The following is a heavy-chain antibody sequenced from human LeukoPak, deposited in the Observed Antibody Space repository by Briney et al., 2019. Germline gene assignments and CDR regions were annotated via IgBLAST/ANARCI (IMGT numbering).Heavy chain of an antibody. D-gene: IGHD6-19*01. Sequence: GGSLRLSCAASGFTFSSYSMNWVRQAPGKGLEWVSGISWNSDNIGYADSVKGRFTISRDNAKNSLYLQMNSLRGEDMALYNCAKEWQWPGPRGNDFWGQGTLVTVSS. J-gene: IGHJ4*02. CDR3: AKEWQWPGPRGNDF. V-gene: IGHV3-9*03. CDR1: GFTFSSYS. CDR2: ISWNSDNI.